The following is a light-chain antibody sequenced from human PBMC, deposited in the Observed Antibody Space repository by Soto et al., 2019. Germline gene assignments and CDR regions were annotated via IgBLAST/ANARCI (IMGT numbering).Light chain of an antibody. CDR1: QGIGVY. J-gene: IGKJ4*01. V-gene: IGKV1-27*01. CDR2: ATS. CDR3: QKYNSAPLT. Sequence: DIQMTQSPSSLSASLGDRVTITCRASQGIGVYLAWFQQRPGNVPKLLSYATSTLQSGVPSRFSGSGSGTDFTLTISSLQPEDGATYYGQKYNSAPLTFGGGTKVEIK.